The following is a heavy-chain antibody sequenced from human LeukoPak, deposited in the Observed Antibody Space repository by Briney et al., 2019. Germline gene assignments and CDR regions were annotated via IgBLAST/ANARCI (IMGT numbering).Heavy chain of an antibody. Sequence: SETLSLTCTVSGGSISSYYWSWIRQPPGKGLEWIGYIYYSGSTNYNPSLKSRVTISVDTSKNQFSLKLSSVTAAGTAVYYCARAIRGSGSYRYLDYWGQGTLVTVSS. CDR3: ARAIRGSGSYRYLDY. CDR1: GGSISSYY. V-gene: IGHV4-59*01. CDR2: IYYSGST. D-gene: IGHD3-10*01. J-gene: IGHJ4*02.